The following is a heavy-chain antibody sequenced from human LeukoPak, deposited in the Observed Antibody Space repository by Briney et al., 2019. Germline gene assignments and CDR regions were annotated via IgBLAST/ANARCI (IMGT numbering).Heavy chain of an antibody. D-gene: IGHD3-9*01. CDR1: GVSISSGDYY. J-gene: IGHJ4*01. V-gene: IGHV4-61*02. CDR3: ARGHYDIFTGYYTYYFDY. Sequence: SETLSLTCTVSGVSISSGDYYWNWIRQPAGKGLEWIGRSHASRGPHYSPSLRSRVTISVDASQCQFSLKLTAVTAADTAVYYCARGHYDIFTGYYTYYFDYWGHGTLVTVSS. CDR2: SHASRGP.